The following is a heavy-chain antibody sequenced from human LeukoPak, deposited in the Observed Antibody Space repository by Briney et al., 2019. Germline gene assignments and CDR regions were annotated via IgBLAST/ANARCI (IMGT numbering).Heavy chain of an antibody. V-gene: IGHV3-7*01. CDR3: ARDVTDGYNLLFDY. CDR1: ELTFNSRW. CDR2: INQDGNEK. D-gene: IGHD5-24*01. Sequence: PGGSLRLSCSPSELTFNSRWMGGFSHFQGKGLEWLPNINQDGNEKYYVDSVKGRFTLSRDNAMNSLYLQMNSLRAGDTAVYYCARDVTDGYNLLFDYWGQGTLVTVSS. J-gene: IGHJ4*02.